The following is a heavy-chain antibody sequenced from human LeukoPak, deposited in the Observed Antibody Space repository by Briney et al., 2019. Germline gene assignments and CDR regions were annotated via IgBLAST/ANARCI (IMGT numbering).Heavy chain of an antibody. CDR1: GFTFSSYW. V-gene: IGHV3-74*01. CDR2: INSDGSST. J-gene: IGHJ4*02. D-gene: IGHD5-12*01. Sequence: QSGGSLRLSCAASGFTFSSYWMHWVRQAPGKGLVWVSRINSDGSSTSYADSVKGRFTISRDNAKSTLYLQMNSLRVEDTAVYYCARDPRYNGYGSYDYWGQGTLVTVSS. CDR3: ARDPRYNGYGSYDY.